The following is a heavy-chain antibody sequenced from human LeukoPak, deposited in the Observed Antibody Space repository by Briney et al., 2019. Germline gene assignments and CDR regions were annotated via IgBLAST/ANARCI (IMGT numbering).Heavy chain of an antibody. V-gene: IGHV3-20*01. J-gene: IGHJ4*02. D-gene: IGHD6-13*01. Sequence: GGSLRLSCAASGFTFDDYGMSWVRQAPGKGREGVSGIDWSGGPTTYADSVKGRFTISRDNAKNALYLQMNSLRAEDTALYHCARLGYSSSWGFDYWGQGTLLTVSS. CDR2: IDWSGGPT. CDR3: ARLGYSSSWGFDY. CDR1: GFTFDDYG.